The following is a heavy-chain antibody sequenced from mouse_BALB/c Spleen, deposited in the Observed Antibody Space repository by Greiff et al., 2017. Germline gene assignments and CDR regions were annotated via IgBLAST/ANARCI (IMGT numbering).Heavy chain of an antibody. J-gene: IGHJ2*01. CDR2: ISSGSSTI. CDR1: GFTFSSFG. V-gene: IGHV5-17*02. D-gene: IGHD1-1*01. Sequence: EVQVVESGGGLVQPGGSRKLSCAASGFTFSSFGMHWVRQAPEKGLEWVAYISSGSSTIYYADTVKGRFTISRDNPKNTLFLQMTSLRSEDTAMYYCARSTHYGSLFDYWGQGTTLTVSS. CDR3: ARSTHYGSLFDY.